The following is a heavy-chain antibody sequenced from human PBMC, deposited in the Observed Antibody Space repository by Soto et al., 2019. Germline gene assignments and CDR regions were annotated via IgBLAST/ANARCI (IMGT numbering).Heavy chain of an antibody. V-gene: IGHV3-21*01. D-gene: IGHD1-1*01. CDR3: AREELDY. CDR2: ISRSSIYI. J-gene: IGHJ4*02. Sequence: GGSLRLSCAASGFTFSSFTMHWVRQAPGKGLEWVASISRSSIYIYYSDSLKGRVTISRDNAKNSLYLQMDSPRVEDTAIYYCAREELDYWGQGTLVTVS. CDR1: GFTFSSFT.